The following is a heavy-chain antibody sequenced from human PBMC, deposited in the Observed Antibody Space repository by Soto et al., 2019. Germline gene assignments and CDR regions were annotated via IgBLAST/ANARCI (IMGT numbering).Heavy chain of an antibody. D-gene: IGHD1-26*01. Sequence: VQLQQSGPGLVKPSQTLSLTCAISGDGVSSSRAAWGWIRQSLSTGREWLGRTYYRSRCYTDYADAATSRLTVNRATYRNKFSVQSNSVTPEDTGVYYCARVDSAATNDAFDLWGPGTMVTVSS. CDR2: TYYRSRCYT. V-gene: IGHV6-1*01. CDR1: GDGVSSSRAA. CDR3: ARVDSAATNDAFDL. J-gene: IGHJ3*01.